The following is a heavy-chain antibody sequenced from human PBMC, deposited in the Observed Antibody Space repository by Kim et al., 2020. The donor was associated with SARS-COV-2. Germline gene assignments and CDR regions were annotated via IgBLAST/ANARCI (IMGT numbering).Heavy chain of an antibody. CDR2: IIPIFGTA. CDR3: AWNGVRGIELGY. V-gene: IGHV1-69*06. CDR1: GGTFSSYA. Sequence: SVKVSCKASGGTFSSYAISWVRQAPGQGLEWMGGIIPIFGTANYAQKFQGRVTITADKSKSTAYMELSNLRAEDTAVYYCAWNGVRGIELGYWGQGTLVTVSS. D-gene: IGHD3-10*01. J-gene: IGHJ4*02.